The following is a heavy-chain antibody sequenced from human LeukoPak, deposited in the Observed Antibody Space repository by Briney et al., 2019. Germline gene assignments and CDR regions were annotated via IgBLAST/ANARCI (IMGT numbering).Heavy chain of an antibody. CDR1: GFTFSSYG. D-gene: IGHD6-13*01. V-gene: IGHV3-48*02. Sequence: GGSLRLSCAASGFTFSSYGMNWVRQAPGKGLEWVSYISPSSSDIFHADSVKGRFTITRDNAKNSLYLHMNSLRDEDTAVYYCARAAYASSPDYWGQGTRVIVSS. CDR3: ARAAYASSPDY. J-gene: IGHJ4*02. CDR2: ISPSSSDI.